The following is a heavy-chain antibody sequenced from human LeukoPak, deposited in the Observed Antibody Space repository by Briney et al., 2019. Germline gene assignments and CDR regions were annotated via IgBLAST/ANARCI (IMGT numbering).Heavy chain of an antibody. CDR2: IYYGGST. V-gene: IGHV4-39*01. CDR3: ARLYQGVVTP. D-gene: IGHD2-21*02. CDR1: GGSISSSSYY. Sequence: SETLSLTCTVSGGSISSSSYYWGWIRQPPGKGLEWIGSIYYGGSTYYNPSLKSRVTISVDTSKNQFSLKLSSVTAADTAVYYCARLYQGVVTPWGQGTLVTVSS. J-gene: IGHJ5*02.